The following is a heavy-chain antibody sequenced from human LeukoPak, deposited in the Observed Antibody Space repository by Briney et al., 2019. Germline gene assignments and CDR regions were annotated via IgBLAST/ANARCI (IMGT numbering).Heavy chain of an antibody. CDR3: AKGGGGSYYGFDY. CDR2: IRYDGSNK. V-gene: IGHV3-30*02. Sequence: GGSLRLSCAAAGFTFSSNGMHWVRQAPGKGLEWVVFIRYDGSNKYYACSVNGRFTNSRDNSKNTLYLQMNSLRAEDTAVYSCAKGGGGSYYGFDYWGQGTLVTVSS. CDR1: GFTFSSNG. J-gene: IGHJ4*02. D-gene: IGHD2-15*01.